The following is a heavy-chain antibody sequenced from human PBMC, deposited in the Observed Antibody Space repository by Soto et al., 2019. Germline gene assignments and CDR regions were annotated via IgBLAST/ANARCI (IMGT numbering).Heavy chain of an antibody. CDR3: AKDRRGDRNCGFYFDY. CDR1: GFNFRNTA. D-gene: IGHD3-10*01. CDR2: ISVTGGAT. J-gene: IGHJ4*02. Sequence: GGSLRLSGAASGFNFRNTAMSWVRQAPGKGLGWVSFISVTGGATYYADSLKGRFTISTDNFHNPPYLQVDRWTAQDTAVYSFAKDRRGDRNCGFYFDYWGQGTQVTVSS. V-gene: IGHV3-23*01.